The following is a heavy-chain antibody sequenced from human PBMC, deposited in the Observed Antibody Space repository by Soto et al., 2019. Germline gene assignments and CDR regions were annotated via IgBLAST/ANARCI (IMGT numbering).Heavy chain of an antibody. J-gene: IGHJ5*02. Sequence: SGGSLRLSCAASGFTFSNYAMSWVRQPPGKGLEWIGEIYHSGSTNYNPSLKSRVTISVDKSKNQFSLKLSSVTAADTAVYYCARDRGITMVRGDNWFDPWGQGTLVTVSS. CDR3: ARDRGITMVRGDNWFDP. D-gene: IGHD3-10*01. CDR1: GFTFSNYAM. CDR2: IYHSGST. V-gene: IGHV4-4*02.